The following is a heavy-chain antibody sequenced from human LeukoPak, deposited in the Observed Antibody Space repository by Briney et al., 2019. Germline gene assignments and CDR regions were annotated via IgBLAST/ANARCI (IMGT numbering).Heavy chain of an antibody. Sequence: GKSLRLSCAASGFSFTTYAIHWVRQPPGKGLEWVAGISFDGTKNYYADSVKGRFGISRDNSRDTLYLQMTSVRPDDTAVYYCARGDSSGWIYYYGMDVWGNGTTVTVSS. J-gene: IGHJ6*04. CDR1: GFSFTTYA. CDR3: ARGDSSGWIYYYGMDV. D-gene: IGHD6-19*01. V-gene: IGHV3-30*01. CDR2: ISFDGTKN.